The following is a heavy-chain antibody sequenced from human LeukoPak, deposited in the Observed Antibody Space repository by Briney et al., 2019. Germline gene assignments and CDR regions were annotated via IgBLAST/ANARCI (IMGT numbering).Heavy chain of an antibody. CDR2: ISGSGGST. J-gene: IGHJ4*02. CDR1: RFAFSNYG. Sequence: GGSLRLSCAVSRFAFSNYGMSWVRQAPGKGQEWVSAISGSGGSTYYADSVKGRFTISRDNSKNTLYLQMNSLRAEDTAVYYCAKTRGGYSSDAFDYWGQGTLVTVSS. CDR3: AKTRGGYSSDAFDY. D-gene: IGHD6-19*01. V-gene: IGHV3-23*01.